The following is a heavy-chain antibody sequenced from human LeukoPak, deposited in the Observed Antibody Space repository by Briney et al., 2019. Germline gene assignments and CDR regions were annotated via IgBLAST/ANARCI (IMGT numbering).Heavy chain of an antibody. CDR1: GFSFSSYW. V-gene: IGHV3-7*03. D-gene: IGHD3-3*01. CDR2: IKQDGSEK. CDR3: ARDRFRVVGALTHWLFDL. J-gene: IGHJ2*01. Sequence: PGGSLRLSCAGSGFSFSSYWMTWVRQAPGKGLEWVANIKQDGSEKDYVDSVKGRFTISRDNTKNSLFLQMDTLRAEDTAVYYCARDRFRVVGALTHWLFDLWGRGTLVTVSS.